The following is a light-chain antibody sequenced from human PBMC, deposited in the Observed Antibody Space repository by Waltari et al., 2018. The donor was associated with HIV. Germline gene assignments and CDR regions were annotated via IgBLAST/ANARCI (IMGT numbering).Light chain of an antibody. CDR1: ALPTKY. CDR3: QSTDSSNTWV. CDR2: KDS. V-gene: IGLV3-25*03. Sequence: SYELTQPPSVSVSPGQTARITCSGDALPTKYAYWYQQKPGQAPVLMIYKDSERPSGIPERFSASSSGTTVTLTISGVQAEDEADYYCQSTDSSNTWVFGGGTKLTVL. J-gene: IGLJ3*02.